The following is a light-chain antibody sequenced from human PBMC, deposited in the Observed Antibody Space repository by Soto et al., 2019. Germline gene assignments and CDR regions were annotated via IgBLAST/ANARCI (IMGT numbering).Light chain of an antibody. V-gene: IGKV1-39*01. J-gene: IGKJ2*01. Sequence: DIQMTKSPSSLSASVGDRVTITCRASQSISSYLNWYHQKPGKAPKLLIYAASSLQSGVPSRFSGSGSGTDFTLPISSLQAEDFATYYCQQRYSTPYTFGQGTKLEIK. CDR3: QQRYSTPYT. CDR2: AAS. CDR1: QSISSY.